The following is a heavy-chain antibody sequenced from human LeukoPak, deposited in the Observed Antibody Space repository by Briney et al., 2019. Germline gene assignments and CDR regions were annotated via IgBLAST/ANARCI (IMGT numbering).Heavy chain of an antibody. Sequence: SETLSLTCTVSGGSVSTYYWSWIRQPAGKGLEWIGRFYTSGSTSYNPSLKSRVSMSVDTSKNQFSLNLTSVTAADTAVYYCAKVAGSRYFDIWGRGTLVTVSS. J-gene: IGHJ2*01. D-gene: IGHD6-19*01. CDR1: GGSVSTYY. CDR2: FYTSGST. V-gene: IGHV4-4*07. CDR3: AKVAGSRYFDI.